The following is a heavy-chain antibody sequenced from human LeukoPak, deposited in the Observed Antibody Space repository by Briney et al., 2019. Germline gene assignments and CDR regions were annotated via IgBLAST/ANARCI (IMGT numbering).Heavy chain of an antibody. J-gene: IGHJ4*02. D-gene: IGHD3-10*01. V-gene: IGHV3-7*01. CDR1: GFIFSNYW. Sequence: GGSLRLSCAASGFIFSNYWMTWVRQAPGKGLEWVANIKPVGTEKYYVDSVKGRFTISRDKARNSVYLQMNSLRAEDTAVYCCARGRGIDYWGQGTLVTVFS. CDR2: IKPVGTEK. CDR3: ARGRGIDY.